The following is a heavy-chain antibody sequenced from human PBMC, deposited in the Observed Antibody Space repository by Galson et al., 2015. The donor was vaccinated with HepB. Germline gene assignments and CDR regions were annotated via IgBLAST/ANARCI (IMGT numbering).Heavy chain of an antibody. CDR2: IYHSGNT. CDR3: ARADGRGYNSLGIFDY. CDR1: GYSISSGDY. D-gene: IGHD5-24*01. V-gene: IGHV4-38-2*01. Sequence: ETLSLTCAVSGYSISSGDYWGWIRQPPGKGLEWIGSIYHSGNTYYSPSLKSRVTISIDTSKNQFSLRLSSVTAADTAVYYCARADGRGYNSLGIFDYWGQGTLVTVSS. J-gene: IGHJ4*02.